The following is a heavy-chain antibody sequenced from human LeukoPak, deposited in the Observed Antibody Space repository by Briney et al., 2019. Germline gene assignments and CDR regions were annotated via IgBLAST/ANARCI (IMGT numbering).Heavy chain of an antibody. CDR1: GXXXXXXX. D-gene: IGHD2-15*01. Sequence: SETLSLNCTXXGXXXXXXXXXXXXXXXXXXLXXXXXIXKXETTXYTHSLKSRVTMSVDXSRNQFSLKLSSVTAADTAVYYXARASCSGGHCYPVQLGFDYWGQGTLLTVSS. V-gene: IGHV4-4*07. J-gene: IGHJ4*02. CDR2: IXKXETT. CDR3: ARASCSGGHCYPVQLGFDY.